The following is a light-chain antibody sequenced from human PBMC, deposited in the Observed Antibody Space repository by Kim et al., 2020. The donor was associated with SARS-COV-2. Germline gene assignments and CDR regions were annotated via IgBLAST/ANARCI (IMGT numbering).Light chain of an antibody. CDR3: QQYNDWPPLT. CDR1: QNVNTN. Sequence: ETLMTQSPATLSVSPGDRATLSCRATQNVNTNLAWYQQKPGQAPRLLIYGASTRATGIPARFSGSGSGTDFTLTISSLQSEDRAVYYCQQYNDWPPLTFGGGTKVEIK. CDR2: GAS. V-gene: IGKV3-15*01. J-gene: IGKJ4*01.